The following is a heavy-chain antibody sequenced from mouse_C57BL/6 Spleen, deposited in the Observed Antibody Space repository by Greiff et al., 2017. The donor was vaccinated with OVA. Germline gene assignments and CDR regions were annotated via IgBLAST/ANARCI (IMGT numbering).Heavy chain of an antibody. V-gene: IGHV1-69*01. Sequence: QVHVKQPGAELVMPGASVKLSCKASGYTFTSYWMHWVKQRPGQGLEWIGEIDPSDSYTNYNQKFKGKSTLTVDKSSSTAYMQLSSLTSEDSAVYYCARGVTTPFDYWGQGTTLTVSS. CDR3: ARGVTTPFDY. D-gene: IGHD2-2*01. CDR1: GYTFTSYW. CDR2: IDPSDSYT. J-gene: IGHJ2*01.